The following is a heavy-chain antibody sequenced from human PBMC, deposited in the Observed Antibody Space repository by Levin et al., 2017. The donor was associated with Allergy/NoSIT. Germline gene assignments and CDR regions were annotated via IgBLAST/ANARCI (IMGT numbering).Heavy chain of an antibody. CDR3: ARVIEGAYCSGGSCYSGGWFDP. CDR1: GGSISSSNW. J-gene: IGHJ5*02. D-gene: IGHD2-15*01. CDR2: IYHSGST. Sequence: SQTLSLTCAVSGGSISSSNWWSWVRQPPGKGLEWIGEIYHSGSTNYNPSLKSRVTISVDKSKNQFSLKLSSVTAADTAVYYCARVIEGAYCSGGSCYSGGWFDPWCQGTLVTVSS. V-gene: IGHV4-4*02.